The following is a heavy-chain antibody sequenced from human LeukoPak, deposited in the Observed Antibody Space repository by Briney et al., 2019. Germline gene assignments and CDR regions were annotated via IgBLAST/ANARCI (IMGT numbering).Heavy chain of an antibody. CDR1: GFTLNMYS. J-gene: IGHJ4*02. Sequence: PGGSLRLSCAASGFTLNMYSMNWVRQAPGKGLGWISYISSGSTTISYADSVKGRFTISRDNAKNSLYLQMHGLRDEDTAMYYCARSSKYGFDYWGQGTLVTVSS. D-gene: IGHD4-11*01. V-gene: IGHV3-48*02. CDR3: ARSSKYGFDY. CDR2: ISSGSTTI.